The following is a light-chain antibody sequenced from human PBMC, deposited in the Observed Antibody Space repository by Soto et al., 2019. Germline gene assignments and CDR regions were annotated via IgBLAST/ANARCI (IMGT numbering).Light chain of an antibody. CDR3: LHRNNWPPRCT. CDR1: QRIVSS. J-gene: IGKJ3*01. Sequence: EIVLTQSPATLSLSPGERATLSCGASQRIVSSLAWYQQKAGQAPRLLIYGDSTRAAGVPARFSGSGSGTDFTLTISGLDTEGFALYFCLHRNNWPPRCTFGPGTAV. CDR2: GDS. V-gene: IGKV3-11*01.